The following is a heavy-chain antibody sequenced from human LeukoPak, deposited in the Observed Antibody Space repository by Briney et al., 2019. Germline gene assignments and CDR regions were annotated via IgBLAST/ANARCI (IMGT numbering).Heavy chain of an antibody. V-gene: IGHV4-39*07. D-gene: IGHD3-22*01. Sequence: SETLSLTCTVSGGSISSSSYYWGWIRQPPGKGLEWIGSIYYSGSTYYNPSLKSRVTISVDTSKNQFSLKLSSVTAADTAVYYCARDRAPDVYDSSGYYYPDDAFDIWGQGTMVTVSS. CDR2: IYYSGST. CDR1: GGSISSSSYY. J-gene: IGHJ3*02. CDR3: ARDRAPDVYDSSGYYYPDDAFDI.